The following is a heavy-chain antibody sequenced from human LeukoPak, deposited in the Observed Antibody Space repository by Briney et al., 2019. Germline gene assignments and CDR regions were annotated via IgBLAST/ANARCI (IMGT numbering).Heavy chain of an antibody. CDR1: GYIFTDYY. V-gene: IGHV1-2*06. CDR3: ARDLASTPNWEFDY. Sequence: ASVKVSCKASGYIFTDYYTHWVRQAPGQGLEWMGRINPKSGGTEDAQDFQGRVTMTRDTSINTAYMELSSLISDDTAVYYCARDLASTPNWEFDYWGQGTPVTVSP. CDR2: INPKSGGT. D-gene: IGHD1-1*01. J-gene: IGHJ4*02.